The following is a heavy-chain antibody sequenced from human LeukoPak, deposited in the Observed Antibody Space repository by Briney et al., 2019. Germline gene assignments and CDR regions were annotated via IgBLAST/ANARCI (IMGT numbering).Heavy chain of an antibody. CDR2: ISHDGSNK. J-gene: IGHJ4*02. CDR1: GFTFSSHD. Sequence: GRSLRLSCAASGFTFSSHDMHWVRQAPGKGLEWVAVISHDGSNKYYVDSVKGRFTISRDNSKNTLYLQMNSLRAEDTAVYYCANTIVVAGTREYWGQGTLVTVSS. CDR3: ANTIVVAGTREY. D-gene: IGHD6-19*01. V-gene: IGHV3-30*18.